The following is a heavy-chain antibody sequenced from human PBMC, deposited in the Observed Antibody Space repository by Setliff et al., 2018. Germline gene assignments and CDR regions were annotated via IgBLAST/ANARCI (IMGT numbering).Heavy chain of an antibody. CDR1: GYSISSGYN. D-gene: IGHD2-8*02. V-gene: IGHV4-38-2*02. Sequence: SETLSLTCTVSGYSISSGYNWAWVRQPPGKGLEWIGSIYHDGTTHYNPSLKSRLTISVDTSKNQFSLKLSSVTAADTALCYCTVYNTGSSKDHYWGQGTPVTVSS. CDR3: TVYNTGSSKDHY. CDR2: IYHDGTT. J-gene: IGHJ4*02.